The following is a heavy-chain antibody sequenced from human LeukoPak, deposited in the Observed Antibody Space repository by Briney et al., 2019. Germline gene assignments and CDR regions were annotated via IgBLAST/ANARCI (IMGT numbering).Heavy chain of an antibody. CDR2: ISAYNKR. CDR3: ARVSAPPDYGDYVSENWFDP. Sequence: GASVKVSCKASGYTFTSYGINWVRQVPGQGLEWMGWISAYNKRNYAQKFQGRVTMTTDTSTSTAYMELRNLRSDDTAVYYCARVSAPPDYGDYVSENWFDPWGQGTLVTVSS. J-gene: IGHJ5*02. CDR1: GYTFTSYG. D-gene: IGHD4-17*01. V-gene: IGHV1-18*01.